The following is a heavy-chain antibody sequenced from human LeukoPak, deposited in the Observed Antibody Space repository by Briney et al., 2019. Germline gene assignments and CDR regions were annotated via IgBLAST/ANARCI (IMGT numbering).Heavy chain of an antibody. D-gene: IGHD2-15*01. CDR2: IYYSGST. Sequence: SETLSLTCTVSGGSISSSSYYWGWIRQPPGKGLEWIGSIYYSGSTYYNPSLKSRVTISVDTSKNQFSLKLSSVTAADTAVYYCARGGVLAGVFDYWGQGTLVTVSS. J-gene: IGHJ4*02. CDR1: GGSISSSSYY. V-gene: IGHV4-39*07. CDR3: ARGGVLAGVFDY.